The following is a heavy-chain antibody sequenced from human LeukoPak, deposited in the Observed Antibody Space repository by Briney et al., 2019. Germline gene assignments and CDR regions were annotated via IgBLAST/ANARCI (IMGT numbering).Heavy chain of an antibody. J-gene: IGHJ4*02. CDR3: AREGLELPNDY. D-gene: IGHD1-7*01. CDR2: ISAYNGNT. Sequence: ASVKVSCKASGYTFTSYGISWVRQAPGQGLEWMGWISAYNGNTNYAQRLQGRVTMTTDTSTSTAYRERRSLRSDDTAVYYCAREGLELPNDYWGQGTLVTVSS. CDR1: GYTFTSYG. V-gene: IGHV1-18*01.